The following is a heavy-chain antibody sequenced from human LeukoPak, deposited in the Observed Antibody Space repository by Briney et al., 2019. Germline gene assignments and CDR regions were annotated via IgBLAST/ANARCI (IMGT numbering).Heavy chain of an antibody. CDR1: GFTFDDYA. D-gene: IGHD6-13*01. CDR3: AKDHRGGWIAAATFFQH. Sequence: GGSLRLSCAASGFTFDDYAMHWVRQAPGKGLEWVSGISWNSGSIGYADSVKGRFTISRDNAKNSLYLQMNSLRAEDTALYYCAKDHRGGWIAAATFFQHWGQGTLVTVSS. CDR2: ISWNSGSI. J-gene: IGHJ1*01. V-gene: IGHV3-9*01.